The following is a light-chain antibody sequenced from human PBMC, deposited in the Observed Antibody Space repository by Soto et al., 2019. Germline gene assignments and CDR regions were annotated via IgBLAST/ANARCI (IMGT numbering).Light chain of an antibody. CDR3: QQSYNAPLI. J-gene: IGKJ4*01. CDR1: QSISSW. Sequence: DIQMTQSPSTLSASVGDRVTITCRASQSISSWLAWYQQKPGKAPKLLIHAASSLQSGVPSRFTGSGSGTNYTLTISSLQSDDFATYYCQQSYNAPLIFGGGTKVDIK. V-gene: IGKV1-5*01. CDR2: AAS.